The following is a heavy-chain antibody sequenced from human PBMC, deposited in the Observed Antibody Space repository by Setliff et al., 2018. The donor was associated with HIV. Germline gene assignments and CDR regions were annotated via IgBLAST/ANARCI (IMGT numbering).Heavy chain of an antibody. CDR2: ISAYNGNT. CDR3: ARDAPEPSYGGSQVY. CDR1: GYTLTELS. Sequence: ASVKVSCKISGYTLTELSIHWVRQAPGKGLEWMGWISAYNGNTNYAQKLQGRVTMTTDTSTSTAYMELRSLRSDDTAVYYCARDAPEPSYGGSQVYWGQGTLVTVSS. J-gene: IGHJ4*02. V-gene: IGHV1-18*01. D-gene: IGHD5-12*01.